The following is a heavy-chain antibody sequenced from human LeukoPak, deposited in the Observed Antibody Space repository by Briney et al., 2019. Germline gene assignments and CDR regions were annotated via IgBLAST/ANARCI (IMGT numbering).Heavy chain of an antibody. V-gene: IGHV1-69*13. J-gene: IGHJ3*02. CDR1: GGTFSSYA. CDR3: ARPLAAGDDDAFDI. Sequence: SVKVSCKASGGTFSSYAISWVRQAPGQGLEWMGGIIPIFGTANYAQKFQGRVTITADESTSTAYMELSSLRSDDTAVYYCARPLAAGDDDAFDIWGQGTMVTVSS. CDR2: IIPIFGTA. D-gene: IGHD6-13*01.